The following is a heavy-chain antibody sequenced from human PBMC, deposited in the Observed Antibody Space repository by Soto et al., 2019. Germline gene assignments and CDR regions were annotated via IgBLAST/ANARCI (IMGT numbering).Heavy chain of an antibody. CDR2: IYWDDDK. D-gene: IGHD3-3*01. CDR1: GLSLTTNGLS. CDR3: AHSSTDLNHAMDV. V-gene: IGHV2-5*02. Sequence: QITLKESGPTLVKPTQTLTLTCAFSGLSLTTNGLSVGWVRQPPGKALEWLALIYWDDDKRYSPSLKSRLTITRDTSKTQVVLTMTNMDPMDTATYYCAHSSTDLNHAMDVWGQGTTVSVSS. J-gene: IGHJ6*02.